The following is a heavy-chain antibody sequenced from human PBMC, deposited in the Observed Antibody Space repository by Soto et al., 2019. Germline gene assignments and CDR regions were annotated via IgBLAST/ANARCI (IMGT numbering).Heavy chain of an antibody. Sequence: SVKVSCKASGVTFSSYAISWVRQAPGQGLEWMGGIIPIFGTANYAQKFQGRVTITADESTSTAYMELSSLRSEDTAVYYCARDQKSDYYDSSGYSSLDYWGQGTLVTVSS. D-gene: IGHD3-22*01. CDR3: ARDQKSDYYDSSGYSSLDY. CDR2: IIPIFGTA. CDR1: GVTFSSYA. V-gene: IGHV1-69*13. J-gene: IGHJ4*02.